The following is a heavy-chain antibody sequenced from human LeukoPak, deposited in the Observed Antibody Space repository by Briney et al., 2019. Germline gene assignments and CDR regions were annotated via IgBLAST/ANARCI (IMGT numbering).Heavy chain of an antibody. Sequence: PSETLSLTCTVSGDSISSSNYYWGWIRQPPGKGLEWIASIYYSGNTYYKPSLKSRVTISVDTSKNQFSLKLSSVIAADTAVYFCARGGIYYHFDYWGQGTLVTVSS. D-gene: IGHD1-26*01. V-gene: IGHV4-39*01. J-gene: IGHJ4*02. CDR3: ARGGIYYHFDY. CDR2: IYYSGNT. CDR1: GDSISSSNYY.